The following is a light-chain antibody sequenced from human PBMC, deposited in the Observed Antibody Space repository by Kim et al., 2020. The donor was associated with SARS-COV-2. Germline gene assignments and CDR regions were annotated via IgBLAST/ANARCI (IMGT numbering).Light chain of an antibody. J-gene: IGLJ3*02. V-gene: IGLV2-14*03. CDR2: DVS. CDR3: SSYTSSSTWV. CDR1: SSGVGGYNC. Sequence: GQSINISCTGTSSGVGGYNCVSWYQQHPGKAPKLMICDVSRRTSGVSDRFSGSRSGNTASLTISGLQAEDEADYYCSSYTSSSTWVFGGGTKVTVL.